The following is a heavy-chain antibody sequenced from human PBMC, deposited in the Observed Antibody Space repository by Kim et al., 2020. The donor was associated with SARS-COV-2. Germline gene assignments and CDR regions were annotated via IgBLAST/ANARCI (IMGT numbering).Heavy chain of an antibody. CDR3: ALDPVVVPAAPASRFWFDP. D-gene: IGHD2-2*01. V-gene: IGHV3-21*01. CDR1: GFTFSSYS. CDR2: ISSSSSYI. J-gene: IGHJ5*02. Sequence: GGSLRLSCAASGFTFSSYSMNWVRQAPGKGLEWVSSISSSSSYIYYADSVKGRFTISRDNAKNSLYLQMNSLRAEDTAVYYCALDPVVVPAAPASRFWFDPWGQGTLVTVSS.